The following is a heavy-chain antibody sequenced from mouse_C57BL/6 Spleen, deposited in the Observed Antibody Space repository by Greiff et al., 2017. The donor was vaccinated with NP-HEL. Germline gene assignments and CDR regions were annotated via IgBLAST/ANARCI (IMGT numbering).Heavy chain of an antibody. CDR3: ARSTFGNYFDY. D-gene: IGHD3-1*01. V-gene: IGHV1-80*01. Sequence: QVQLQQSGAELVNPGASVKISCKASGYAFSSYWMNWVKQRPGKGLEWIGQIYPGDGDTNYNGKFKGKATLTADKSSSTAYMQLSSLTSEDSAVYFCARSTFGNYFDYWGQGTTLTVSS. CDR1: GYAFSSYW. J-gene: IGHJ2*01. CDR2: IYPGDGDT.